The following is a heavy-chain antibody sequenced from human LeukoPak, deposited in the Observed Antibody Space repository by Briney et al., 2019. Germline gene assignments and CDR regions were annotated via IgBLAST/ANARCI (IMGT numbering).Heavy chain of an antibody. Sequence: ASVKVSCKASGYTFTGYYMHWVRQAPGQGLEWMGWINPNSGGTNYAQKFQGRVTMTRDTSISTAYMELSRLRSDDTAVYYCARELMSATGFDYWGQGTLVTVSS. CDR2: INPNSGGT. J-gene: IGHJ4*02. V-gene: IGHV1-2*02. CDR3: ARELMSATGFDY. CDR1: GYTFTGYY. D-gene: IGHD5-12*01.